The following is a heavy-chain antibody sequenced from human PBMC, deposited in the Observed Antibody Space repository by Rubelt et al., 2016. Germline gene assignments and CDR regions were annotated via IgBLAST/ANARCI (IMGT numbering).Heavy chain of an antibody. V-gene: IGHV1-18*01. CDR2: ISAYNGNT. Sequence: QVQLVQSGAEVKKPGASVKVSCKASGYTFTSYGISWVRQAPGQGLEWMGWISAYNGNTNYAQKLQGRVTMTTDTSTSTAYMELRGLRSDDTAVYYCARVYVGCSSTSCRSYYYYGMDVWGQGTTVTVSS. CDR3: ARVYVGCSSTSCRSYYYYGMDV. J-gene: IGHJ6*02. D-gene: IGHD2-2*01. CDR1: GYTFTSYG.